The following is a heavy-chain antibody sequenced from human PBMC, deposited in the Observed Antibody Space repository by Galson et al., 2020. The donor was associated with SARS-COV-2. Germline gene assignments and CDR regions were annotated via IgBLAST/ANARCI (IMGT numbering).Heavy chain of an antibody. CDR2: IHPADSDT. CDR3: ARSASWRGYCDF. D-gene: IGHD5-12*01. Sequence: GESLKISCKGSGSIFTHYWIGWVRQMPGKGLEWMGIIHPADSDTRYGPSFQGQFPISADKSINTASLQWSSLKASDTAMYYCARSASWRGYCDFWGQGNLGTVSS. CDR1: GSIFTHYW. J-gene: IGHJ4*02. V-gene: IGHV5-51*01.